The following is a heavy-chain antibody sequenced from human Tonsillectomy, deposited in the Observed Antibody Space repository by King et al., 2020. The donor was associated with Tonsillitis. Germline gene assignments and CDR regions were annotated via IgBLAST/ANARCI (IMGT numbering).Heavy chain of an antibody. Sequence: VQLVESGGGLVKPGGSLRLSCAASGFTFSSYGMNWVRQAPGTGLEWVSSITSSSSYIYYADSVKGRFTISSDNAKKSVYLQMNSLRAEDTAVYYCARGNYDFWSGDYYYMDVWGKGTTVTVSS. D-gene: IGHD3-3*01. CDR3: ARGNYDFWSGDYYYMDV. V-gene: IGHV3-21*01. CDR1: GFTFSSYG. J-gene: IGHJ6*03. CDR2: ITSSSSYI.